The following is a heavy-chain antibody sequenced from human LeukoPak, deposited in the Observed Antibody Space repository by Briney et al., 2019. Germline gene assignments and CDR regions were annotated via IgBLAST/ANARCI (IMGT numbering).Heavy chain of an antibody. Sequence: GGSLRLSCAVSGFTFSSYAMSWVRQAPGKGLEYVSGISSGGVTNYYADPVKGRFTVSRDNSKNTLYLQMHSLRAEDTAVYYCARHPYNILTCYGYYYYYMDVWGKGTTVIVSS. CDR1: GFTFSSYA. D-gene: IGHD3-9*01. CDR2: ISSGGVTN. J-gene: IGHJ6*03. V-gene: IGHV3-23*01. CDR3: ARHPYNILTCYGYYYYYMDV.